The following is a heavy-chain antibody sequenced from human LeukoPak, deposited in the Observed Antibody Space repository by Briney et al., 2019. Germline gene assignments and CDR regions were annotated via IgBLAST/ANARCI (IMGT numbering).Heavy chain of an antibody. CDR2: ISTTGGYT. J-gene: IGHJ4*02. D-gene: IGHD5-24*01. CDR1: GFSFSTYD. V-gene: IGHV3-23*01. Sequence: GGSLRLSCVGPGFSFSTYDMGWVRQTPGKGLEWVSAISTTGGYTEDADSVKGRFTISRDNSQNTLFLQMHSLRAEDTAVYYCAKKPATIKFPFDIWGQGTLVTVSP. CDR3: AKKPATIKFPFDI.